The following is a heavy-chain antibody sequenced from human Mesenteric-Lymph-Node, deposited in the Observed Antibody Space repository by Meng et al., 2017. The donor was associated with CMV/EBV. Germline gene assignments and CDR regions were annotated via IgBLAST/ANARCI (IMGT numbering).Heavy chain of an antibody. CDR2: MDPKSGDT. CDR3: ARGSPNYFGSGGYF. V-gene: IGHV1-8*01. D-gene: IGHD3-10*01. Sequence: SGYTVTDEESKWVRQATGQRLEWMGWMDPKSGDTSLAQKFQGRVSMTRDTSLSTAYMDLSGLTSEDTAVDYCARGSPNYFGSGGYFWGQGTLVTVSS. J-gene: IGHJ4*02. CDR1: GYTVTDEE.